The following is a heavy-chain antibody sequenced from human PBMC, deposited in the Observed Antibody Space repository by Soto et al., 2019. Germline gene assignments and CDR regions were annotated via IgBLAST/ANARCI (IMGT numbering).Heavy chain of an antibody. V-gene: IGHV1-46*01. Sequence: ASVKVSCKASGYSFTSKDMHRVREAAGQGPEWMGIINPSGGSRRYAQRFQGRVNMTRDTSTSTVYMELSSLRTEDTAVYYCARDRGFCSGGTCYMFDYWGQGTPVTVSS. CDR2: INPSGGSR. CDR1: GYSFTSKD. J-gene: IGHJ4*02. D-gene: IGHD2-15*01. CDR3: ARDRGFCSGGTCYMFDY.